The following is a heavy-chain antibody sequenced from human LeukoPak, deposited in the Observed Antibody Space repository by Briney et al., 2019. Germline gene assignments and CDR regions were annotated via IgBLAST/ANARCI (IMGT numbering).Heavy chain of an antibody. CDR3: ARVGFGELYYYYMDV. CDR1: GGSISSYY. J-gene: IGHJ6*03. D-gene: IGHD3-10*01. CDR2: IYTGGGT. Sequence: SETLSLTCTVSGGSISSYYWSWIRQPAGKGLEWIGRIYTGGGTNYNPSLKSRVTMSVDTSKNQFSLKLSSVTAADTAVYYCARVGFGELYYYYMDVWGKGTTVTVSS. V-gene: IGHV4-4*07.